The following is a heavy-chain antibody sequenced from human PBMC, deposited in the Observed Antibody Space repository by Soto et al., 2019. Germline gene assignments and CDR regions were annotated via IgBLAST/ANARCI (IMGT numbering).Heavy chain of an antibody. CDR2: INAGNGNT. CDR3: ARDCIVVVPAATYGIAV. CDR1: GSAFTSSA. J-gene: IGHJ1*01. D-gene: IGHD2-2*01. Sequence: ASEKVSCKASGSAFTSSAMHLVRQAPGQRLEWMGWINAGNGNTKYSQKFQGRVTITRDTSASTAYMELSSLRSEDTAVYYCARDCIVVVPAATYGIAVWGHGTLPT. V-gene: IGHV1-3*01.